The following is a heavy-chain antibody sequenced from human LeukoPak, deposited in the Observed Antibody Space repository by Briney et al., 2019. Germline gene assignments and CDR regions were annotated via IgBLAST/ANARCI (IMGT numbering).Heavy chain of an antibody. J-gene: IGHJ6*02. CDR1: EFTFSTYN. CDR2: ISSNSDSYT. CDR3: ARGPGNCSGGSCYSRGGEYYYYGMDV. Sequence: PGGSLRLSCAASEFTFSTYNMHWVRQAPGKGLEWVSTISSNSDSYTYYADSVKGRFTISRDNAKNSLYLQMNSLRAEDTAVYYCARGPGNCSGGSCYSRGGEYYYYGMDVWGQGTTVTVSS. V-gene: IGHV3-21*01. D-gene: IGHD2-15*01.